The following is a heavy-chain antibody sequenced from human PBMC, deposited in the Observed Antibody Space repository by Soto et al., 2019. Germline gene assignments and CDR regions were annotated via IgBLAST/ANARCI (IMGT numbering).Heavy chain of an antibody. CDR3: ARSDPESGTTIWGPESYYYYYGMDV. CDR1: GGTFSSDA. J-gene: IGHJ6*02. D-gene: IGHD1-1*01. Sequence: GASVKVSCKASGGTFSSDAISGVRQAPGEGLEWMGGIIPIFGTANYAQKFQGRVTITADKSTSTAYMELSSLRSEDTAVYYCARSDPESGTTIWGPESYYYYYGMDVWGQGTTVTVSS. CDR2: IIPIFGTA. V-gene: IGHV1-69*06.